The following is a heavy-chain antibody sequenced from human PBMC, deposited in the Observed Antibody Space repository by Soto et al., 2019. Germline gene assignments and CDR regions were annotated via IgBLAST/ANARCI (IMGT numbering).Heavy chain of an antibody. V-gene: IGHV3-74*01. CDR2: INSDGSST. J-gene: IGHJ4*02. CDR1: GFTFSSYW. Sequence: EVQLVESGGGLVQPGGSLRLSCAASGFTFSSYWMHWVRQAPGKGLVWVSRINSDGSSTSYADSVKGRFTISRDNAKNTLYLQMNSLRAEDTAVYYCGAGVMATNMDYWGQGTLVTVSS. CDR3: GAGVMATNMDY. D-gene: IGHD2-21*01.